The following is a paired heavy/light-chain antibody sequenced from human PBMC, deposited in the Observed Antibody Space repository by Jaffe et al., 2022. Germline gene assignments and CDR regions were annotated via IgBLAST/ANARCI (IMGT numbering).Light chain of an antibody. Sequence: ELVLRQSPGTLSLSPGERATLSCRASQSVSSRYLAWYQQKPGQAPRLLISGASSRATGIPDRFSGSGSGTDFTLTISRLEPEDFAVYYCQQYGSSSYTFGQGTKLEIK. CDR3: QQYGSSSYT. V-gene: IGKV3-20*01. CDR2: GAS. J-gene: IGKJ2*01. CDR1: QSVSSRY.
Heavy chain of an antibody. Sequence: QVQLQESGPGLVNPSQTLSLTCTVSGGSISSSSYYWSWIRQPAGKGLEWIGRIYPSGSTDYNPSLKSRVTMSVDTSKNQFSLKLTSVTAADTAVYYCARGRQIVATVGYYFDYWGQGTLVTVSS. J-gene: IGHJ4*02. CDR2: IYPSGST. CDR1: GGSISSSSYY. V-gene: IGHV4-61*02. D-gene: IGHD5-12*01. CDR3: ARGRQIVATVGYYFDY.